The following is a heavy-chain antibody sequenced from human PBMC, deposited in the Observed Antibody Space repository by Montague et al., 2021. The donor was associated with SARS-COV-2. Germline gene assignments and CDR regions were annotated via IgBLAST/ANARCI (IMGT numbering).Heavy chain of an antibody. CDR3: ARTSASSDY. D-gene: IGHD1-26*01. Sequence: YAVSVKSRITINPDTSKNQIFLQLNSVTPEDTAVYYCARTSASSDYWGQGTLVTVSS. J-gene: IGHJ4*02. V-gene: IGHV6-1*01.